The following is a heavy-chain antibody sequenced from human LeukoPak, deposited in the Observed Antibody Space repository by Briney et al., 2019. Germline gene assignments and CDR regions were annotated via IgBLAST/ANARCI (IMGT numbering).Heavy chain of an antibody. CDR3: ARGVGSFDY. V-gene: IGHV3-7*01. D-gene: IGHD3-16*01. J-gene: IGHJ4*02. CDR2: IKQDGSEK. CDR1: GFTLRNYL. Sequence: GGSLRLSCAASGFTLRNYLMTLVRQAPGKGLEWVANIKQDGSEKYYVDSVKGRFTISRDNAKNSLYLQMNSLRAEDTAVYYCARGVGSFDYWGQGNLVTVSS.